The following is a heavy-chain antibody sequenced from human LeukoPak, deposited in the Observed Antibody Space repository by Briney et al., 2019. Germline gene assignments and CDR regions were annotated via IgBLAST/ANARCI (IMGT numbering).Heavy chain of an antibody. CDR3: ARFSWPAVIAC. V-gene: IGHV4-59*08. CDR1: GCSISSFC. D-gene: IGHD2-2*01. Sequence: SETLSLTCAVSGCSISSFCWRWIRQPPGKGLEWIGFIHYSGSTNYNPSLKSRVTMSLDTSQNHSSLKLTPVTAADTAVYYCARFSWPAVIACWGQGTLVTVSS. CDR2: IHYSGST. J-gene: IGHJ4*02.